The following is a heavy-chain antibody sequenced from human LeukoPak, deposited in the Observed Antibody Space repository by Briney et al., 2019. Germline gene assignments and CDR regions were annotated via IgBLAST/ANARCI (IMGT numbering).Heavy chain of an antibody. Sequence: PGGSLRLSCAASGFTFSSYSMNWVRQAPGKGLEWVSYISPRNSTKYYADSVKGRFTISRDNAKNSLYLQMNSLRAEDTAVYYCARGDGYWGQGTLVTVSS. V-gene: IGHV3-48*01. CDR1: GFTFSSYS. J-gene: IGHJ4*02. CDR3: ARGDGY. CDR2: ISPRNSTK.